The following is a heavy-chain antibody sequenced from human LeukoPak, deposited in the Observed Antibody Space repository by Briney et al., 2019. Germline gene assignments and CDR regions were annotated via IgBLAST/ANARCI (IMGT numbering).Heavy chain of an antibody. J-gene: IGHJ4*02. CDR2: IYYSGST. CDR1: GGSISSYY. D-gene: IGHD3-9*01. Sequence: PSETLSLTCTVSGGSISSYYWSWVRQPPGKGLEWIGYIYYSGSTNYNPSLKSRVTISADTSKNQFSLKLSSVTAADTAVYYCARQSRELRYFDWLSGFDYWGQGTLVTVSS. V-gene: IGHV4-59*08. CDR3: ARQSRELRYFDWLSGFDY.